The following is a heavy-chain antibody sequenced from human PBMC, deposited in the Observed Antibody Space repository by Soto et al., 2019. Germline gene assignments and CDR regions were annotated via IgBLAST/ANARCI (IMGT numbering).Heavy chain of an antibody. CDR2: IMPMFGVT. Sequence: QVQLVQSGAEVKKPGSSVKVSCRASGSTFNSHTISWVRQAPGQGLEWMGGIMPMFGVTNYARKFQGRLTMTANESTTTAYMELTSLTSDDTAVYYCAGEGVTSSMSLPWMGYHYYGLDVWGQGTTVIVSS. V-gene: IGHV1-69*12. D-gene: IGHD2-2*01. CDR1: GSTFNSHT. J-gene: IGHJ6*02. CDR3: AGEGVTSSMSLPWMGYHYYGLDV.